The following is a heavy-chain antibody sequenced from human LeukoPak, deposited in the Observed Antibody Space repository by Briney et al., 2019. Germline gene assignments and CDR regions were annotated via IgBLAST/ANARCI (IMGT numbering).Heavy chain of an antibody. CDR1: GFTFSSYA. CDR3: AKDADSSGWDYYYYYYMDV. CDR2: ISYDGSNK. Sequence: QPGRSLRLSCAASGFTFSSYAIHWVRQAPGKGLEWVAVISYDGSNKYYADSVKGRFTISRDNSKNTLYLQMNSLRAEDTAVYYCAKDADSSGWDYYYYYYMDVWGKGTTVTVSS. J-gene: IGHJ6*03. D-gene: IGHD6-19*01. V-gene: IGHV3-30-3*01.